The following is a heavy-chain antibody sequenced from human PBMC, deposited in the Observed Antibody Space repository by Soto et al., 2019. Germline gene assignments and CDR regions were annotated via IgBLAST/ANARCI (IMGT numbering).Heavy chain of an antibody. Sequence: EVQLLESGGGLVQPGGSLRLSCAASGFTFNTYAMSWVRQAPGKGLEWVSGISASGTETYYADSVKGRFIISRDNSKNTLYLQINSLRVEDTAVYYCAKSGSLWSFDYWGQGALVTVSS. V-gene: IGHV3-23*01. D-gene: IGHD5-18*01. J-gene: IGHJ4*02. CDR3: AKSGSLWSFDY. CDR1: GFTFNTYA. CDR2: ISASGTET.